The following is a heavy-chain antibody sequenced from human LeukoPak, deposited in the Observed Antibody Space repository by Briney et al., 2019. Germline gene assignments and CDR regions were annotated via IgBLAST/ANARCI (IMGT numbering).Heavy chain of an antibody. CDR1: GLTFDDYA. CDR2: ISWNSGSI. CDR3: AKGDDYVWGSYRSAPYYFDY. J-gene: IGHJ4*02. D-gene: IGHD3-16*02. V-gene: IGHV3-9*01. Sequence: GGSLRLSCAASGLTFDDYAMHWVRQAPGKGLEWVSGISWNSGSIGYADSVKGRFTISRDNAKNSLYLQMNSLRAEDTALYYCAKGDDYVWGSYRSAPYYFDYWGQGTLVTVSS.